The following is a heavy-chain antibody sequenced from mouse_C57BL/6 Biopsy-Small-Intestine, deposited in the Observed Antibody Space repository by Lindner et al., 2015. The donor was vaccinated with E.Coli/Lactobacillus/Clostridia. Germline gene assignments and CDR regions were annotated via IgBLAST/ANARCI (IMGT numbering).Heavy chain of an antibody. CDR1: GFTFGDYG. Sequence: VQLQEVWGGLVKPGGTLKLSCAASGFTFGDYGMHWVRQAPEKGLEWVAYISSGSSTIYYVDTVKGRFTISRDNAKNTLFLQMTSLRSEDTAMYYCTRPYYYAMDYWGQGTSVTVSS. V-gene: IGHV5-17*01. J-gene: IGHJ4*01. CDR3: TRPYYYAMDY. CDR2: ISSGSSTI.